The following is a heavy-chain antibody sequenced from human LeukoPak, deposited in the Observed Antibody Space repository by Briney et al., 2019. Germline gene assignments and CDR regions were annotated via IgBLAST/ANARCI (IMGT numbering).Heavy chain of an antibody. V-gene: IGHV4-34*01. CDR2: IDHSGNT. D-gene: IGHD3-22*01. CDR1: GGTFTSYY. CDR3: ARDYYDSSGYFLQGGAFDI. J-gene: IGHJ3*02. Sequence: SETLSLTCAVYGGTFTSYYYWTWMRQSPGKGLEWIGEIDHSGNTHFNPSLQSRVTISVDTSKNQFSLKLSSVTAADTAVYYCARDYYDSSGYFLQGGAFDIWGQGTMVTVSS.